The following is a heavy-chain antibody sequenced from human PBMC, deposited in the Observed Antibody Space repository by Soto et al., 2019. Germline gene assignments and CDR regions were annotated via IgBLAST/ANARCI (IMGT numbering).Heavy chain of an antibody. CDR2: IYHTEST. CDR1: GDSIISSFW. J-gene: IGHJ4*02. CDR3: ARYDFGTFDY. V-gene: IGHV4-4*02. Sequence: PSETLSLTCAVSGDSIISSFWWSWVRQPPGKGLEWIGEIYHTESTVYNPSLKSRVTISVDKSKNQFSLNLDSVTAADTAVYYCARYDFGTFDYWGRGILVTVSS. D-gene: IGHD4-17*01.